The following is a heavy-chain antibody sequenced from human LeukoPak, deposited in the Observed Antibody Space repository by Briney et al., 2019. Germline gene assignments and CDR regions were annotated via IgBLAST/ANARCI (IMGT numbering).Heavy chain of an antibody. Sequence: AGGSLRLSCAASGFTFTDYWMHWVRQVPGKGLVWVSHITSDGSSTGYADSAKGRFTISRDNAKTSLFLQMDSLRAEDTAVYYCARVLGTDEGADYWGQGTLVTVSS. CDR1: GFTFTDYW. V-gene: IGHV3-74*01. J-gene: IGHJ4*02. D-gene: IGHD1-7*01. CDR3: ARVLGTDEGADY. CDR2: ITSDGSST.